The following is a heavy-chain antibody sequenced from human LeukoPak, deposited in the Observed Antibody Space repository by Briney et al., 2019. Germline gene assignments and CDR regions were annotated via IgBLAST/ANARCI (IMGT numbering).Heavy chain of an antibody. V-gene: IGHV3-30*02. J-gene: IGHJ4*02. Sequence: PGGSLRLSCAASGFTFSSYGMHWVRQAPGKGLEWVAFIRYDGSNKYYADSVKGRFTISRDNSKNALYLQMNSLRAEDTAVYYCAKGLGSGSYSAYFDYWGQGTLVTVSS. CDR3: AKGLGSGSYSAYFDY. CDR1: GFTFSSYG. CDR2: IRYDGSNK. D-gene: IGHD3-10*01.